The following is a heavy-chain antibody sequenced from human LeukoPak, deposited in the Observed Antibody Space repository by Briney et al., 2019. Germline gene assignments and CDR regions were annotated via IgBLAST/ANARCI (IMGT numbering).Heavy chain of an antibody. Sequence: GGSLRLSCAASGFTFSSYSMNWVRQAPGKGLEWVSYISSSSSTIYYADSVKGRFTISRDNAKNSLYLQMNSLRAEDTAVYYCARDDSIVGATLGYWGQGTLVTVSS. CDR3: ARDDSIVGATLGY. V-gene: IGHV3-48*01. J-gene: IGHJ4*02. D-gene: IGHD1-26*01. CDR1: GFTFSSYS. CDR2: ISSSSSTI.